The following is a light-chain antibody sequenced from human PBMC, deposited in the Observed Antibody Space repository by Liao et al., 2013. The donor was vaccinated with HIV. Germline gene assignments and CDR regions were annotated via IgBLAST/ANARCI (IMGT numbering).Light chain of an antibody. V-gene: IGLV3-1*01. CDR3: QAVGQLIPWV. Sequence: SDELTQPSSVSVSPGQTATITCSGDELGYKYASWYQQRPGQSPVLVIYEDSKRPSGIPERFSGSNSGNTATLTIRPGPSLWMEADYYCQAVGQLIPWVFGRRDRAD. CDR1: ELGYKY. CDR2: EDS. J-gene: IGLJ3*02.